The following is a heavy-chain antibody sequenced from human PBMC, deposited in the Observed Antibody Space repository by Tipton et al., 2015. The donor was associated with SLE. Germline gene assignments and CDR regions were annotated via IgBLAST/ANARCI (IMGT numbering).Heavy chain of an antibody. J-gene: IGHJ4*02. Sequence: TLSLTCAVYGGSFSGYYWSWIRQPPGKGLEWIGSINYGGITYYSPSLKSRLTLSVDTSKSQFSLTLSSVIAADTAVYYCAKARPKNVNWDSSFDYWGQGTLVTVSS. D-gene: IGHD1-26*01. CDR3: AKARPKNVNWDSSFDY. CDR2: INYGGIT. CDR1: GGSFSGYY. V-gene: IGHV4-34*01.